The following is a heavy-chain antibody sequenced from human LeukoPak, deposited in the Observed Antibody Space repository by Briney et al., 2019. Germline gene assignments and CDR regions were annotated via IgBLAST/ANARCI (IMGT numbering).Heavy chain of an antibody. CDR1: GYSFTNFW. V-gene: IGHV5-51*01. Sequence: GESLKISCKTSGYSFTNFWIGWVRQMPGKGLEWMGIIYPGDSDTRYSPSFQGQVTISADKSISTAYLQWSSLKASDTAMYYCARQYSSSSGGIDYWGQGTLVTVSS. CDR2: IYPGDSDT. J-gene: IGHJ4*02. CDR3: ARQYSSSSGGIDY. D-gene: IGHD6-6*01.